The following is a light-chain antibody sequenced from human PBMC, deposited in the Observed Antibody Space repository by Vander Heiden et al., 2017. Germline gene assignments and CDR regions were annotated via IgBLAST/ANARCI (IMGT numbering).Light chain of an antibody. CDR3: QSFDASLRGWV. V-gene: IGLV1-40*01. CDR1: RSDIGAGHD. CDR2: RNS. J-gene: IGLJ3*02. Sequence: SVLTQPPSVSGAPGQRVTIPCTGSRSDIGAGHDVHWYQQLPGTAPKLLIYRNSNRPSGVPDRFSASKSGSSASLAITGLQAEDEADYYCQSFDASLRGWVFGGGTKLTVL.